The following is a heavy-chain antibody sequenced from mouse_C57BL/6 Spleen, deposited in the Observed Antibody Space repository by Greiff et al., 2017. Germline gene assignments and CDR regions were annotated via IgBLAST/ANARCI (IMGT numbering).Heavy chain of an antibody. Sequence: VQVVESGAELMKPGASVKLSCKATGYTFTGYWIEWVKQRPGHGLEWIGEILPGSGSTNYNEKFKGKATFTADTSSNTAYMQLSSLTTEDSAIYYCARREVITTVVAPFDYWGQGTTLTVSS. CDR2: ILPGSGST. CDR3: ARREVITTVVAPFDY. V-gene: IGHV1-9*01. D-gene: IGHD1-1*01. J-gene: IGHJ2*01. CDR1: GYTFTGYW.